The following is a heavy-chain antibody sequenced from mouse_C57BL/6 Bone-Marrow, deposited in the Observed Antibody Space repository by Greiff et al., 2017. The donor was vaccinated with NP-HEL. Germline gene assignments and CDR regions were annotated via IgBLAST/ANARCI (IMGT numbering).Heavy chain of an antibody. CDR1: GYTFTSYG. CDR2: IYPRSGNT. Sequence: QVQLKESGAELARPGASVKLSCKASGYTFTSYGISWVKQRPGQGLEWIGEIYPRSGNTYYNAKFKGKATLTADKSSSTAYMELLSLTSEDSAVYFWARGYYFDDWGQGTTLTVAS. CDR3: ARGYYFDD. V-gene: IGHV1-81*01. J-gene: IGHJ2*01.